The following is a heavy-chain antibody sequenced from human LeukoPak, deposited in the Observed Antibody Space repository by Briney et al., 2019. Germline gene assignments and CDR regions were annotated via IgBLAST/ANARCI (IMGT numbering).Heavy chain of an antibody. CDR3: AKDGRMGATDDAFDI. V-gene: IGHV3-23*01. D-gene: IGHD1-26*01. J-gene: IGHJ3*02. CDR1: GFTFSSYA. CDR2: ISGSRSGT. Sequence: GGSLRLSCAASGFTFSSYAMSWVRQAPGKGLDWVSSISGSRSGTYYADSVKGRFIISRDNSKNTLYLQMNSLRAEDTAIYYCAKDGRMGATDDAFDIWGQGTMVTVSS.